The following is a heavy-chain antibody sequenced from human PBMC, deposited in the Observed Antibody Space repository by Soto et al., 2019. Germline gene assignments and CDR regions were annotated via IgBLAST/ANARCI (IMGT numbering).Heavy chain of an antibody. CDR1: GKTFTNHW. J-gene: IGHJ3*02. D-gene: IGHD3-16*01. V-gene: IGHV5-51*01. CDR2: IYPGDSDA. Sequence: PGESLKISCKVSGKTFTNHWIAWVRQMPGKGLEWMGIIYPGDSDARYSPSFGGQVTISVDKSITAAYLQWSSLEASDSAMYYCARQGDMAATPADAFDIWGQGTMVTVSS. CDR3: ARQGDMAATPADAFDI.